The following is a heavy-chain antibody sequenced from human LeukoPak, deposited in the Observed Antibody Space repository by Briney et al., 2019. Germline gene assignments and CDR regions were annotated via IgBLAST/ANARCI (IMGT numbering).Heavy chain of an antibody. CDR2: IKPDGSEQ. CDR3: AKQGAYCFDC. CDR1: GFNLSSSW. Sequence: PGGSLRLSCAGSGFNLSSSWMSWVRQAPGKGLDYVATIKPDGSEQYYVGSAKGRFTISKDSAKNSLYLQMNSLRGEDTAMYYCAKQGAYCFDCWGQGTLVTVSS. V-gene: IGHV3-7*01. J-gene: IGHJ4*02.